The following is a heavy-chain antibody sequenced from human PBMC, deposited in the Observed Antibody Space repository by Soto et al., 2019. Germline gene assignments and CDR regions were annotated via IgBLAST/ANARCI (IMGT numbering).Heavy chain of an antibody. J-gene: IGHJ4*02. D-gene: IGHD4-17*01. Sequence: EVRLVESGGGLVQPGGSLRLSCAASGVTVGNNSMSWVRQAPGKGLEWVSVTYSGGDTRYADSVKGRFTMSRDSTKNAVYLQMVSRWAEDTVVYFCARNVPVTALGYWGQGSRVTVSS. CDR3: ARNVPVTALGY. CDR1: GVTVGNNS. V-gene: IGHV3-66*01. CDR2: TYSGGDT.